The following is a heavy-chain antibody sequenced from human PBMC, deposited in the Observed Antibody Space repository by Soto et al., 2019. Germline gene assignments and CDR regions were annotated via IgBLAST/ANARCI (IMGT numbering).Heavy chain of an antibody. Sequence: GESLKISCKGSGYSFTDYWIGWVRQMPGKGLEWMGIIYPGGADTRYGPSFQGQVTIPADKSINTAYLRWSSLKASDTAMYYCAVWFYSDTSGYKGYYFDYWGRGTLVTVSS. CDR3: AVWFYSDTSGYKGYYFDY. J-gene: IGHJ4*02. V-gene: IGHV5-51*01. CDR1: GYSFTDYW. CDR2: IYPGGADT. D-gene: IGHD3-22*01.